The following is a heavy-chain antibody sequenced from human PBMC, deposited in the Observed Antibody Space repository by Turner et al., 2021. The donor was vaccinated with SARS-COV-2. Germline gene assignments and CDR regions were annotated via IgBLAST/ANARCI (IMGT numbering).Heavy chain of an antibody. Sequence: EVQLVESGGGLVQPGGSLRLSCAASGFTFSSYWMHWVRQAPGKGRVWVSRINSDGSSTSYADSVKGRFTISRDNAKNTLYLQMNSLRAEDTAVYYCARDGPIAVVYFDYWGQGTLVTVSS. J-gene: IGHJ4*02. CDR3: ARDGPIAVVYFDY. CDR1: GFTFSSYW. CDR2: INSDGSST. V-gene: IGHV3-74*01. D-gene: IGHD6-19*01.